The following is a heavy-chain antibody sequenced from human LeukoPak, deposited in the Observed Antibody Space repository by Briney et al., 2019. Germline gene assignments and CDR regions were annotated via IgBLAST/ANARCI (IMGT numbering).Heavy chain of an antibody. CDR2: ISAYNGNT. Sequence: ASVKVSCKAAGDSFTSYGISRVRQAPGQWLEWMGRISAYNGNTNYAQKLQGRVTMTTDTSTSTGYMELRSLRSDDTAVYYCARDRSALALDYWGQGTLVTVSS. CDR1: GDSFTSYG. CDR3: ARDRSALALDY. J-gene: IGHJ4*02. V-gene: IGHV1-18*01. D-gene: IGHD2-15*01.